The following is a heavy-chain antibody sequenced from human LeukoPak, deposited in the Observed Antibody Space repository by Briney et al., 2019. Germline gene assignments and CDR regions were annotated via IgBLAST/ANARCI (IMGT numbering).Heavy chain of an antibody. V-gene: IGHV3-23*01. Sequence: PGGSLRLSCAASGFTFSSHGMNWVRQAPGKGLEWVSGISGSGGNTYYVDSVRGRFTISRDNSKNTLDLQMNSLKAEDTAVYYSAKDRYYGSGSSLQSWYFDLRGRGTLVTVSS. D-gene: IGHD3-10*01. CDR1: GFTFSSHG. J-gene: IGHJ2*01. CDR3: AKDRYYGSGSSLQSWYFDL. CDR2: ISGSGGNT.